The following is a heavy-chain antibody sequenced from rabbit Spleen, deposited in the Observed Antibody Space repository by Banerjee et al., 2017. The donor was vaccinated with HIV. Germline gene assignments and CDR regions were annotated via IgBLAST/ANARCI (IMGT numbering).Heavy chain of an antibody. D-gene: IGHD7-1*01. Sequence: QSLEESGGDLVKPGASLTLTCKASGFSFSGGCAICRVRRAPGQGLEWIACIVADIGNTFYASWAKGRFTLSKSSSTTVTLQMTRLTAADTATYFCARQSYPGYGDSSGAFDPWGPGTLVTVS. CDR1: GFSFSGGCA. CDR2: IVADIGNT. J-gene: IGHJ2*01. CDR3: ARQSYPGYGDSSGAFDP. V-gene: IGHV1S40*01.